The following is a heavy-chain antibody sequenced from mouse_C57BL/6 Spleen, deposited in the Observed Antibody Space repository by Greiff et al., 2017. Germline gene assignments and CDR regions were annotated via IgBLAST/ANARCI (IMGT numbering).Heavy chain of an antibody. CDR1: GYTFTSYW. D-gene: IGHD3-1*01. CDR2: IHPNSGST. Sequence: QVQLQQPGAELVKPGASVKLSCKASGYTFTSYWMHWVKQRPGQGLEWIGMIHPNSGSTNYNEKFKSKATLTVDKSSSTAYMQLSSLTSEDAAVYYCARSGLGAMDYWGQGTSVTVSS. V-gene: IGHV1-64*01. J-gene: IGHJ4*01. CDR3: ARSGLGAMDY.